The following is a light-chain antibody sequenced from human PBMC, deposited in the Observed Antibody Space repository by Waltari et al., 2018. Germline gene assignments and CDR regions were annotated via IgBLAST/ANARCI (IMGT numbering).Light chain of an antibody. J-gene: IGLJ3*02. CDR2: GST. CDR1: GSNIGAGYD. V-gene: IGLV1-40*01. Sequence: QSVLTQPPSVSGAPGQRVTISCTGSGSNIGAGYDVHWYQPLPRAAPKLLIYGSTSRPVGVPDRLFGSPSGTSASLAITGLQAEDGADYYCQSYDTSLRVVVGGGTKLTVL. CDR3: QSYDTSLRVV.